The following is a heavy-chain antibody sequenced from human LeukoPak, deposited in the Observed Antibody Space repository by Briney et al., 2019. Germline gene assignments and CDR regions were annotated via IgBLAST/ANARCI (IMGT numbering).Heavy chain of an antibody. V-gene: IGHV3-73*01. CDR2: IRNKANSYAT. CDR3: TTLDFGY. CDR1: GFTFSGSD. J-gene: IGHJ4*02. Sequence: GGSLRLSCAASGFTFSGSDMHWVRQASGKGLEWVGRIRNKANSYATAYAASVKGRFTISRDDSKNTAYLQMNSLKTEDTAVYYCTTLDFGYWGQGTLVTVSS.